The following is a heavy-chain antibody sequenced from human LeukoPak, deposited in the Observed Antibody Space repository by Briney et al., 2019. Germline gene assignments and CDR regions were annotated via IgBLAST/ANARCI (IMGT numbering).Heavy chain of an antibody. CDR3: ARAGNWNDGCFDY. J-gene: IGHJ4*02. CDR1: GGTFSSYA. Sequence: GASVKVPCKASGGTFSSYAISWVRQAPGQGLEWMGGIIPIFGTASYAQKFQGRVTITADKSTSTAYMELSSLRSEDTAVYYCARAGNWNDGCFDYWGQGTLVTVSS. D-gene: IGHD1-1*01. V-gene: IGHV1-69*06. CDR2: IIPIFGTA.